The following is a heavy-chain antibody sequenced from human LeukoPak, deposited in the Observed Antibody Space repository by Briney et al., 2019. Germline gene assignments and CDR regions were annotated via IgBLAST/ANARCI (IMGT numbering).Heavy chain of an antibody. Sequence: SETLSLTCIVSGGSITSSSHYWGWIRQPPGKGLEWIGNIYYSGSTYYNPSLKSRVTISVDTSKNQFSLKLSSVTAADTALYYCAKDICSSTGCHEFDYWGQGTLVTVSS. CDR2: IYYSGST. CDR3: AKDICSSTGCHEFDY. V-gene: IGHV4-39*07. J-gene: IGHJ4*02. D-gene: IGHD2-2*01. CDR1: GGSITSSSHY.